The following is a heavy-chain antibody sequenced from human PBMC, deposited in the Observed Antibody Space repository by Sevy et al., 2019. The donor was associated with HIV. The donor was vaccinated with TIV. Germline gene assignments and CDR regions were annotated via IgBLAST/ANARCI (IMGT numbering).Heavy chain of an antibody. CDR1: GFTVSGNY. CDR2: IDSGGST. J-gene: IGHJ6*02. D-gene: IGHD3-22*01. Sequence: GGSLRLSCEASGFTVSGNYMAWVRLAPGKGLEWVSLIDSGGSTYYADSVKGRWTISRDNAQNTLHLQMNTLRAEDTAVYFCARDRYYDAIGYYYYYYGMDVWGQGTTVTVSS. V-gene: IGHV3-66*01. CDR3: ARDRYYDAIGYYYYYYGMDV.